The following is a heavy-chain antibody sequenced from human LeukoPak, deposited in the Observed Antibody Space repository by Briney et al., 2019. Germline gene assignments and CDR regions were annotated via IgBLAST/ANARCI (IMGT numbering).Heavy chain of an antibody. D-gene: IGHD4-17*01. V-gene: IGHV3-53*01. CDR3: ARDLNDYGDYVFDY. J-gene: IGHJ4*02. CDR1: GFTVSSNS. Sequence: GGSLRLSCTVSGFTVSSNSWSWVRQAPGKGLEWVSFIYSGGNTHYSDSVKGRFTISRDNAKNSLYLQMNSLRAEDTAVYYCARDLNDYGDYVFDYWGQGTLVTVSS. CDR2: IYSGGNT.